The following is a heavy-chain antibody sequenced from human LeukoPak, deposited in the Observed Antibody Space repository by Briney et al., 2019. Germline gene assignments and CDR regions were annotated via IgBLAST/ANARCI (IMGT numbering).Heavy chain of an antibody. CDR2: ISSSSSYI. J-gene: IGHJ5*02. CDR3: ARDSVRYCSGGSCYRFDP. D-gene: IGHD2-15*01. V-gene: IGHV3-21*01. Sequence: PGGSLRLSCAASGFTFSSYSMNWVRQAPGKGLEWVSSISSSSSYIYYADSVKGRFTISRDNAKNSLYLQMNSLRAEDTAVYYCARDSVRYCSGGSCYRFDPWGQGTLVTVSS. CDR1: GFTFSSYS.